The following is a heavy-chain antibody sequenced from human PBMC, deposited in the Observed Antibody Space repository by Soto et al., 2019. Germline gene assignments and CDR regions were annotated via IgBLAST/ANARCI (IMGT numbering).Heavy chain of an antibody. Sequence: GGSLRLSCAASGFTFSSYSMNWVRQAPGKGLEWVSSISSSSSYIYYADSVKGRFTISRDNAKNSLYLQMNSLRAEDTAVYYCARDSGGIFTGDIVVVPAANDAFDIWGQGTMVTVSS. CDR1: GFTFSSYS. CDR3: ARDSGGIFTGDIVVVPAANDAFDI. D-gene: IGHD2-2*01. CDR2: ISSSSSYI. J-gene: IGHJ3*02. V-gene: IGHV3-21*01.